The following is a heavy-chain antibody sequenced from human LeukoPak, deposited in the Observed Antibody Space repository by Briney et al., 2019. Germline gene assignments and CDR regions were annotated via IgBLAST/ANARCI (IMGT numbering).Heavy chain of an antibody. V-gene: IGHV1-24*01. J-gene: IGHJ4*02. D-gene: IGHD2-21*02. CDR2: FDPEDVET. CDR3: ATGSGDCVFDY. CDR1: VYTLTELS. Sequence: ASEKVSRMVSVYTLTELSMHGVRQAPGAGLEGMGGFDPEDVETIYAQKSQGRVTITEDTSTDTAYMELSSLRAEDTAVYYCATGSGDCVFDYWGQGTLVTVSS.